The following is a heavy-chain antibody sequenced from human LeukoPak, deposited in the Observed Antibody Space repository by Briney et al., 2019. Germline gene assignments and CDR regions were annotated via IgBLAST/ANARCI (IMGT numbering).Heavy chain of an antibody. CDR3: ARSRTMVRGVIPSLGY. CDR1: GYTFTSYG. V-gene: IGHV1-8*01. CDR2: MNPNSGNT. J-gene: IGHJ4*02. D-gene: IGHD3-10*01. Sequence: ASVKVSCKASGYTFTSYGINWVRQATGQGLEWMGWMNPNSGNTGYAQKFQGRVTMTRNTSISTAYMELSSLRSEDTAVYYCARSRTMVRGVIPSLGYWGQGTLVTVSS.